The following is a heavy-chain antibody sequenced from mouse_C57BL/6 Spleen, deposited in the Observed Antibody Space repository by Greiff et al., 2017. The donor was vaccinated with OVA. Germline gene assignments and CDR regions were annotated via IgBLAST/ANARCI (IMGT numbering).Heavy chain of an antibody. CDR3: SRLGDFDY. V-gene: IGHV1-52*01. Sequence: VKLQQPGAELVRPGSSVKLSCKASGYTFTSYWMHWVKQRPIQGLEWIGNIDPSDSETHYNQKFKDKATLTVDKSSSTAYMQLSSLTSEDSAVYYCSRLGDFDYWGQGTTLTVSS. J-gene: IGHJ2*01. CDR1: GYTFTSYW. D-gene: IGHD4-1*01. CDR2: IDPSDSET.